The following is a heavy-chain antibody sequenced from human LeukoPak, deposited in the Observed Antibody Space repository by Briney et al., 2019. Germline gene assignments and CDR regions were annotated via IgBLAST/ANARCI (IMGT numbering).Heavy chain of an antibody. Sequence: PGGSLRLSCAASGFTFSSHWMYWGRQAPGKGLVWVSRINTDGSSTSYSDSVKGRFTISRDNAKNTLYLQMNSLRAEDTAVYYCARDEYCSSTSCHAFDIWGQGTMVTVSS. D-gene: IGHD2-15*01. CDR1: GFTFSSHW. CDR2: INTDGSST. CDR3: ARDEYCSSTSCHAFDI. J-gene: IGHJ3*02. V-gene: IGHV3-74*01.